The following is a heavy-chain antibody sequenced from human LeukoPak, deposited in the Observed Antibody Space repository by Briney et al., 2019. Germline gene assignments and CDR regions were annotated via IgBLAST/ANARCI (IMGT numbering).Heavy chain of an antibody. J-gene: IGHJ4*02. CDR2: IYSGVPT. V-gene: IGHV4-4*09. CDR3: VQATGWPGFDY. D-gene: IGHD1-1*01. CDR1: GVSISRFY. Sequence: SETLSLTCTTSGVSISRFYWSWVRQPPGKGLEWIGNIYSGVPTYFNPSLKSRVIISVDTSKNQFSLNLTSVTAADTAMYYCVQATGWPGFDYWGQGILVTVSS.